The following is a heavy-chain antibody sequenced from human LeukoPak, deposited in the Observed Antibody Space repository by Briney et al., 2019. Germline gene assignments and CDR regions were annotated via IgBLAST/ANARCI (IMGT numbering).Heavy chain of an antibody. D-gene: IGHD4-17*01. J-gene: IGHJ4*02. CDR2: IYYSGST. CDR1: GGSISSYY. CDR3: ASLYGDYVGLAY. V-gene: IGHV4-59*01. Sequence: SETLSLPCSASGGSISSYYWSWIRQPPGKGLEGIGDIYYSGSTNYNPSLKSRVTISVDTSKNQFSLKLSSVTAADTAVYYCASLYGDYVGLAYWGQGTLVTVSS.